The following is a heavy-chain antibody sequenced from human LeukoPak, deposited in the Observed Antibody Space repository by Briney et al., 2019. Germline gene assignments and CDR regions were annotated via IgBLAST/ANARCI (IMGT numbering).Heavy chain of an antibody. D-gene: IGHD3-10*01. CDR2: IIPILGIA. J-gene: IGHJ6*02. CDR3: ARDTMVRGVSRYYGMDV. V-gene: IGHV1-69*04. CDR1: GGTFTSYT. Sequence: SVKVSCKASGGTFTSYTISWVRQAPGQGLEWMGRIIPILGIANYAQKFQGRVTITADKSTSTTYMELSSLRSEDTAVYYCARDTMVRGVSRYYGMDVWGQGTTVTVSS.